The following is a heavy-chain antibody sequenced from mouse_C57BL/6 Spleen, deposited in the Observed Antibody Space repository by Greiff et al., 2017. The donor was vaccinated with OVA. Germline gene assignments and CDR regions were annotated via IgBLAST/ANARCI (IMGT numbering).Heavy chain of an antibody. D-gene: IGHD4-1*01. V-gene: IGHV6-3*01. J-gene: IGHJ3*01. CDR3: TGELGLLAY. Sequence: EVQLQESGGGLVQPGGSMKLSCVASGFTFSNYWMNWVRQSPEKGLEWVAQIRLKSDNYATHYAESVKGRFTISRDDSKSSVYLQMNNLRAEDTGIYYCTGELGLLAYWGQGTLVTVSA. CDR2: IRLKSDNYAT. CDR1: GFTFSNYW.